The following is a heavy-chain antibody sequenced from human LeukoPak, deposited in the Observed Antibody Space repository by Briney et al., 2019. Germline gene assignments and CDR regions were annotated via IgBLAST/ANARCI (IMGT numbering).Heavy chain of an antibody. CDR1: GYSFTSYW. Sequence: GESLKISCKGSGYSFTSYWIGWVRQMPGKGLEWMGIIYPGDSDTRYSPSFQGQVTISADKSISIAYLQWSSLKASDTAMYYCARAGYCSGGSCYKGRLDYWGQGTLVTVSS. V-gene: IGHV5-51*01. CDR2: IYPGDSDT. CDR3: ARAGYCSGGSCYKGRLDY. D-gene: IGHD2-15*01. J-gene: IGHJ4*02.